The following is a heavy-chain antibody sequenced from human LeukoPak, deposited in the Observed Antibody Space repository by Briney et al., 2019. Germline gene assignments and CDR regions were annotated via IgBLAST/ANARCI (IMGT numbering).Heavy chain of an antibody. CDR3: AKEPLYCGGDCYEPFDY. J-gene: IGHJ4*02. V-gene: IGHV3-23*01. Sequence: GGSLRLSCAASGFTFSSYAMSWVRQAPGKGLEWVSAISGGGGTTYYADSVKGRFTISRDNSKNTLYLQMNSLRAEDTAVYYCAKEPLYCGGDCYEPFDYWGQGTLVTVSS. CDR1: GFTFSSYA. CDR2: ISGGGGTT. D-gene: IGHD2-21*02.